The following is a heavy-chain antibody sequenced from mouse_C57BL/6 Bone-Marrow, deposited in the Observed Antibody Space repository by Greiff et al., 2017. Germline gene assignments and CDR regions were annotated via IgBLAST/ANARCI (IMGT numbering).Heavy chain of an antibody. CDR1: GFNIKDDY. CDR2: IDPENGDT. V-gene: IGHV14-4*01. D-gene: IGHD1-2*01. CDR3: TSITTDYFDY. J-gene: IGHJ2*01. Sequence: VQLQQSGAELVRPGASVKLSCTASGFNIKDDYMHWVKQRPEQGLEWIGWIDPENGDTEYASKFQGKATITADTSSNTAYLQLSSLTSEDTAVYYCTSITTDYFDYWGQGTTLTVSS.